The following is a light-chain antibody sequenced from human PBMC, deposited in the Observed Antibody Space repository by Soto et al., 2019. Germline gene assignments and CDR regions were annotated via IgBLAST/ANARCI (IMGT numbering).Light chain of an antibody. Sequence: SVLTQPASVFGSPGQSINISCTGNSSDVGSHTVVCWYQQHPGKLHKLLIYEVSNRPSGVSNRFSGSKSSTPASLTISVLHADDVAYYYCNSYTKTIPLVCVTGLKVTVL. CDR3: NSYTKTIPLV. CDR1: SSDVGSHTV. J-gene: IGLJ1*01. V-gene: IGLV2-14*01. CDR2: EVS.